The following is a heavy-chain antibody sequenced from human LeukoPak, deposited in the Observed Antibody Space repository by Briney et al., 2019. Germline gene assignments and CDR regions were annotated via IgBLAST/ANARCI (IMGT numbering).Heavy chain of an antibody. Sequence: GGSLRLSCAASGFTFSSYSMNWVRQAPGKGLEWVSSISSSSSYIYYADSVKGRFTISRDNAKNSLYLQMNSLRAEDTAVYYCARDGRLNIAAAGTPYYFDYWGQGTLVTVSS. D-gene: IGHD6-13*01. CDR2: ISSSSSYI. CDR1: GFTFSSYS. CDR3: ARDGRLNIAAAGTPYYFDY. J-gene: IGHJ4*02. V-gene: IGHV3-21*01.